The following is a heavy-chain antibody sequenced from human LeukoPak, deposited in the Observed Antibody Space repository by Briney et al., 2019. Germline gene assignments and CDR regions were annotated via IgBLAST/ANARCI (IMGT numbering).Heavy chain of an antibody. CDR2: ISTSSNTI. V-gene: IGHV3-48*04. CDR1: GFTFSSFA. CDR3: AKFSGTSTCPGPGCY. J-gene: IGHJ4*02. Sequence: GGSLRLSCAASGFTFSSFAMNWVRQAPGKGLEWVSYISTSSNTIHYADSVKGRFTISRDNAKNSLYLQMNSLRAEDTAVYYCAKFSGTSTCPGPGCYWGQGTLVTVSS. D-gene: IGHD1-26*01.